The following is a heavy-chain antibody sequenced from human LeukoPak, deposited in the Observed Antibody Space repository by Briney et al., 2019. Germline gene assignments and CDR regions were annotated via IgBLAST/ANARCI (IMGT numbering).Heavy chain of an antibody. CDR1: GYTFTSYY. CDR3: ARAPLSRYYDFWSGYGMDV. CDR2: INPSGGST. J-gene: IGHJ6*02. D-gene: IGHD3-3*01. V-gene: IGHV1-46*01. Sequence: ASVKVSCKAFGYTFTSYYMHWVRQAPGQGLEWMGIINPSGGSTSYAQKFQGRVTMTRDTSTSTVYMELSSLRSEDTAVYYCARAPLSRYYDFWSGYGMDVWGQGTTVTVSS.